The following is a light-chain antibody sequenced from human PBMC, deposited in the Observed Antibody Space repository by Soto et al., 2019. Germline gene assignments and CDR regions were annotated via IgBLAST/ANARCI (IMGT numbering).Light chain of an antibody. CDR3: QQRNSWPLT. CDR2: ATY. V-gene: IGKV3D-20*02. J-gene: IGKJ4*01. Sequence: ILLTQSPGQMSLSPWSRSAPSGNTSQTVGRSYLAWYQQKPGQAPRLLIFATYTLATGIPDRFSGGGSGTDFTLTISSLEPEDFAAYYCQQRNSWPLTFGGGTKVDIK. CDR1: QTVGRSY.